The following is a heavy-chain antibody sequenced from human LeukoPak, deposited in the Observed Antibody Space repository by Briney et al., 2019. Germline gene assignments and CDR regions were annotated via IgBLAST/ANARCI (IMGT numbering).Heavy chain of an antibody. J-gene: IGHJ4*02. CDR3: ARDRIEPDYCSGGSCYDGSGFDY. CDR2: ISYDGSNK. V-gene: IGHV3-30*04. D-gene: IGHD2-15*01. CDR1: GFTFSSYA. Sequence: PGRSLRLSCAASGFTFSSYAMHWVRQAPGKGLEWVAVISYDGSNKYYADSVKGRFTISRDNSKNTLYLQMNSLRAEDTAVYYCARDRIEPDYCSGGSCYDGSGFDYWGQGTLVTVSS.